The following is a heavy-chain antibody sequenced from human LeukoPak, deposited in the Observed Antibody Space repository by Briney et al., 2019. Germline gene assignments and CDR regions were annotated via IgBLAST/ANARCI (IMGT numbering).Heavy chain of an antibody. J-gene: IGHJ3*02. Sequence: GASVKLSCTASGYTFTGYYMHWVRQAPGQGLEWMGRINPNSGGTNYAQKFQGRVTMTRDTSISTAYMELSRLRSDDTAVYYCTTGELLNAFDIWGQGTMVTVSS. D-gene: IGHD1-26*01. CDR1: GYTFTGYY. CDR3: TTGELLNAFDI. V-gene: IGHV1-2*06. CDR2: INPNSGGT.